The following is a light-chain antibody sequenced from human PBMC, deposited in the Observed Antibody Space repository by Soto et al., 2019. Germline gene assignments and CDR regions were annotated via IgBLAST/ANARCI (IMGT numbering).Light chain of an antibody. V-gene: IGKV3-15*01. CDR1: QSVSSN. J-gene: IGKJ2*01. CDR3: QQYNNWPPYT. CDR2: GAS. Sequence: EIVMTQSPATLSVSPGERATLSCRASQSVSSNLAWYQQKPGQAPRLLIYGASTRATGIPARFSGSGSGTECTITISSLQSEDFAVYYCQQYNNWPPYTFGQGTKLEIK.